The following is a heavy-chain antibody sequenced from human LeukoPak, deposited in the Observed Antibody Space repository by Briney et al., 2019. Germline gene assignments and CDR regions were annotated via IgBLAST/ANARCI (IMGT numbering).Heavy chain of an antibody. V-gene: IGHV4-4*07. CDR1: GGSISSYY. CDR3: ARGAHDYGDYDEPFDY. CDR2: IYTSGST. J-gene: IGHJ4*02. Sequence: PSETLSLTCTVSGGSISSYYWSWIRQPAGKGLEWIGRIYTSGSTNYNPSLKSRVTMSVDTSKNQFSLKLSSVTAADTAVYYCARGAHDYGDYDEPFDYWGQGTLVTVSS. D-gene: IGHD4-17*01.